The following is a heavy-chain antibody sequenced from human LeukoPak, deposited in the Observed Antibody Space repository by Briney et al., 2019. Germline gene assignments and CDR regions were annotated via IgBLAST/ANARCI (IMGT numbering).Heavy chain of an antibody. Sequence: PGGSLRLSCAASGFTFSSYAMSWVRQAPGKGLEWVSTISGSGGSTYSTDSVKGRFTISRDNSKNTLYLQMNSLRAEDTAVYYCAKGPVGYDYVWGSYRPTAPFDYWGQGTLVTVSS. J-gene: IGHJ4*02. CDR1: GFTFSSYA. CDR3: AKGPVGYDYVWGSYRPTAPFDY. D-gene: IGHD3-16*02. V-gene: IGHV3-23*01. CDR2: ISGSGGST.